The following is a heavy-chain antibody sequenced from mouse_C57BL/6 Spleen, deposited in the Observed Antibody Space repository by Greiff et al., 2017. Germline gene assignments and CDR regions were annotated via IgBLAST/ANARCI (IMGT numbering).Heavy chain of an antibody. CDR1: GYAFTNYL. CDR3: ARDYGSSYGYFDY. Sequence: QVHVKQSGAELVRPGTSVKVSCKASGYAFTNYLIEWVKQRPGQGLEWIGVINPGSGGTNYNEKFKGKATLTADKSSSTAYMQLSSLTSEDSAVYFCARDYGSSYGYFDYWGQGTTLTVSS. V-gene: IGHV1-54*01. J-gene: IGHJ2*01. D-gene: IGHD1-1*01. CDR2: INPGSGGT.